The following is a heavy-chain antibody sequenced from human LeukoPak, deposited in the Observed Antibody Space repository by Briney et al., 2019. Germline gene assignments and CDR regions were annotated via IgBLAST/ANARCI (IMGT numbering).Heavy chain of an antibody. V-gene: IGHV5-10-1*01. J-gene: IGHJ4*02. CDR3: VRDDSSGYDF. CDR2: IDPSDSYT. Sequence: GESLKISCKGSGYSFTNYWISWARQMPGKGLEWMGRIDPSDSYTNYSPSFQGHVSISADKSIRTAYLQCSSLKASDTAMYYCVRDDSSGYDFWGQGTLVTVSS. CDR1: GYSFTNYW. D-gene: IGHD3-22*01.